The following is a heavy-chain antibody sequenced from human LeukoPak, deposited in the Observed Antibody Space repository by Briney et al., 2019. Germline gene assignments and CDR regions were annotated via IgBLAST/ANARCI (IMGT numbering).Heavy chain of an antibody. D-gene: IGHD4-17*01. V-gene: IGHV3-30*18. CDR3: AKVSYGDYEVDY. J-gene: IGHJ4*02. Sequence: GGSLRLSCAASGFTFSSYGMHWVRQAPGKGLEWVAVISYGGSNKYYADSVKGRFTISRDNSKNTLYLQMNSLRAVDTAVYYCAKVSYGDYEVDYWGQGTLVTVSS. CDR2: ISYGGSNK. CDR1: GFTFSSYG.